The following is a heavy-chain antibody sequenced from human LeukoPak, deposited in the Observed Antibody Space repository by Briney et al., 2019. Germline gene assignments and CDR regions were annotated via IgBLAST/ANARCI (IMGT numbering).Heavy chain of an antibody. J-gene: IGHJ4*02. CDR3: ARGRMGSSSWYWFDY. D-gene: IGHD6-13*01. CDR2: MNHNSGNT. CDR1: GYTFTSYD. V-gene: IGHV1-8*01. Sequence: ASVKVSCKASGYTFTSYDINWVRQAPGQGLEWMGWMNHNSGNTGYAQKFQGRVTMTRNTSISTAYMELSSLRSEDTAVYYCARGRMGSSSWYWFDYWGQGTLVTVSS.